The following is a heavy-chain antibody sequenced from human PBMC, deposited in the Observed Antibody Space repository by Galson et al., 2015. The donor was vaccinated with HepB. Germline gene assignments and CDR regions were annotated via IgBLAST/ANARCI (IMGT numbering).Heavy chain of an antibody. J-gene: IGHJ4*02. Sequence: SLRLSCAASGFTFSSYSKNWVRQAPGKGLEWVSYISGSSSTIYYADSVKGRFAISRDNAKNSLNLQMNSLRAEDTAVYYCARERSYYDIDYWGQGTLVTVSS. CDR3: ARERSYYDIDY. CDR1: GFTFSSYS. D-gene: IGHD3-22*01. V-gene: IGHV3-48*01. CDR2: ISGSSSTI.